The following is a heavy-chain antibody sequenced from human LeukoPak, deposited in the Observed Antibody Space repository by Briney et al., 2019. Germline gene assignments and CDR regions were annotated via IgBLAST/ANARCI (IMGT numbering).Heavy chain of an antibody. Sequence: SETLSLTCTVSGGSISSSSYYWGWIRQPPGNGLEWIGSIYYSGSTYYNPSLKSRVTISVDTSKNQFSLKLSSVTAADTAVYYCAGTKKWLSYVYWGQGTLVTVSS. CDR1: GGSISSSSYY. D-gene: IGHD3-3*01. CDR3: AGTKKWLSYVY. V-gene: IGHV4-39*07. J-gene: IGHJ4*02. CDR2: IYYSGST.